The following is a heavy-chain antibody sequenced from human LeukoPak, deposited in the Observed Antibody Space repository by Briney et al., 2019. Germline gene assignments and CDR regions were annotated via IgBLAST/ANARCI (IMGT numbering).Heavy chain of an antibody. V-gene: IGHV3-11*01. CDR2: ISSSGSTI. J-gene: IGHJ4*02. CDR3: ASPSPDLYYDSSGPEDS. CDR1: GFTFSDYY. Sequence: GGSLRLSCAASGFTFSDYYMSWIRQAPGKGLEWVSYISSSGSTIYYADSVKGRFTISRDNAKNSLYLQMNSLRAEDTAVYYCASPSPDLYYDSSGPEDSWGQGTLVTVSS. D-gene: IGHD3-22*01.